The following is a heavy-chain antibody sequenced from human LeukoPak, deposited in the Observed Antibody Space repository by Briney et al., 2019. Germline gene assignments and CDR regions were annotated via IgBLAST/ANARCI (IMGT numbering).Heavy chain of an antibody. V-gene: IGHV4-4*09. CDR1: GGSISSYY. CDR2: IYTSGST. D-gene: IGHD6-13*01. CDR3: ARGIAAAGTFFEYYYYYYMDV. Sequence: SETLSLTCTVSGGSISSYYWNWIRQPPGKGLEWIGHIYTSGSTNYNPSLKSRVTISVDTSKNQFSLKLSSVTAADTAVYYCARGIAAAGTFFEYYYYYYMDVWGKGTTVTVSS. J-gene: IGHJ6*03.